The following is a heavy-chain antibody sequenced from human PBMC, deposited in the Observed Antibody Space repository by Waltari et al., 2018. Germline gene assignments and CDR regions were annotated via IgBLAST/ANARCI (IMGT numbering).Heavy chain of an antibody. V-gene: IGHV4-34*01. J-gene: IGHJ6*04. CDR3: AREDSTGWYYYYYGMDV. CDR2: INHRGST. Sequence: QVQLQQWGAGLLKPSETLSLTCAVYGGSFSGYYWSWIRQPPGKGLEWIGEINHRGSTNYNPSLKSRVTISVDTSKNQFSLKLSSVTAADTAVYYCAREDSTGWYYYYYGMDVWGKGTTVTVSS. CDR1: GGSFSGYY. D-gene: IGHD6-25*01.